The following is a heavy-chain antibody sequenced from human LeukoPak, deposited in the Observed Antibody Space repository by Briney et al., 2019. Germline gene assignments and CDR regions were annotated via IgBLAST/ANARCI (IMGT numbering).Heavy chain of an antibody. CDR2: IASKTDGGAT. D-gene: IGHD3-10*01. J-gene: IGHJ4*02. Sequence: GGSLRLSCSASGLTVTNAWMNWVRQAPGEGLDWVGRIASKTDGGATDYAAPVKGRSTISRDDSKNTLNLQMNSLKTEDTAVYYCTTGIRGDWGQGTLVTVSS. CDR1: GLTVTNAW. V-gene: IGHV3-15*07. CDR3: TTGIRGD.